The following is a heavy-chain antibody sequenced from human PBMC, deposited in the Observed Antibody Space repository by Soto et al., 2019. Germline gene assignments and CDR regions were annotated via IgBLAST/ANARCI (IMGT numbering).Heavy chain of an antibody. CDR2: IYDTWTT. D-gene: IGHD3-10*02. Sequence: QVQLQEAGPGLVRPSQTLSLTCTVAGGSMSENDYYWSWLRQSPGQVLQWIGYIYDTWTTSYSPSLKSRVTMSADTSRNQFSLKLTSVTAADTALYFCARGIVRGGFDIWGQGTLVTVSS. J-gene: IGHJ3*02. V-gene: IGHV4-30-4*01. CDR3: ARGIVRGGFDI. CDR1: GGSMSENDYY.